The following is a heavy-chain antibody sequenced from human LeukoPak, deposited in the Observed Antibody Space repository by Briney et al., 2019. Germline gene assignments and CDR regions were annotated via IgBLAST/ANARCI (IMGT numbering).Heavy chain of an antibody. CDR2: ISWNSGSI. J-gene: IGHJ4*02. V-gene: IGHV3-9*01. Sequence: GGSLRLSCAASGFTFDDYAMHWVRQAPGKGLEWVSGISWNSGSIGYADSVKGRFTISRDNAKNSLYLQMNSLRAEDTAVYYCATRGTYYYDSSGYYHDDYWGQGTLVTVSS. CDR1: GFTFDDYA. D-gene: IGHD3-22*01. CDR3: ATRGTYYYDSSGYYHDDY.